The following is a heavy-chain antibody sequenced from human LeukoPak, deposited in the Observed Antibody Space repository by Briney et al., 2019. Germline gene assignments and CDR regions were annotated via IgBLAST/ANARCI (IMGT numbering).Heavy chain of an antibody. CDR3: ARGGGSSWPFDY. CDR2: IYYSGST. V-gene: IGHV4-39*07. J-gene: IGHJ4*02. Sequence: SETLSLTCTVSGGSISSINYYWGWIRQPPGKGLEWIGSIYYSGSTYYNPSLKSRFTISVDTSKNQFSLKLSSVTAADTAVYYCARGGGSSWPFDYWGQGTLVTVSS. CDR1: GGSISSINYY. D-gene: IGHD6-13*01.